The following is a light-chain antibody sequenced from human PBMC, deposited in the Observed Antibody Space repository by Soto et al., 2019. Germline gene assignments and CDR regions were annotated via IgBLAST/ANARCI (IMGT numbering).Light chain of an antibody. CDR3: SSYAGSNNYV. CDR2: EVT. J-gene: IGLJ1*01. V-gene: IGLV2-8*01. Sequence: QSVLTQPPSASGSPGQSVTISCTGTSSDVGGYNYVSWYQQHPGRPPKLMIYEVTKRPLGVPDRFSGSKSGNTDSLTVSGLQAEDEADYYCSSYAGSNNYVFGPGTKLTVL. CDR1: SSDVGGYNY.